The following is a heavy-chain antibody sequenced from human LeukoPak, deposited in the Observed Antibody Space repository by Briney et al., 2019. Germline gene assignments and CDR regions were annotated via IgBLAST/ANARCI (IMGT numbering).Heavy chain of an antibody. V-gene: IGHV3-21*01. D-gene: IGHD3-16*02. Sequence: GGSLRLSCAASGFTFSSYCMNWVRQVPGKGLEWVSSISSSSSFIYYADSVKGLFTISGDNAKNSLYLQMNSLRAEDTAVYYCARDGEEFDDYIWGSYRPNYFDYWGQGTLVTVSS. J-gene: IGHJ4*02. CDR3: ARDGEEFDDYIWGSYRPNYFDY. CDR1: GFTFSSYC. CDR2: ISSSSSFI.